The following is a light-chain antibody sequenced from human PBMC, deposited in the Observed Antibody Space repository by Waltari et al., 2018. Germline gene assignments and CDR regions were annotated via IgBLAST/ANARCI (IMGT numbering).Light chain of an antibody. Sequence: QSVLTQPPSVSGAPGQRVTISCTWSSSNIGAGYDVHWYQQLPGTAPKLLILGNRNPPQGAPDRFSGSKSGTSASLAITGLQAEDEADYYCQSYDSSLGGSVYGGGTKLTVL. CDR3: QSYDSSLGGSV. CDR2: GNR. V-gene: IGLV1-40*01. CDR1: SSNIGAGYD. J-gene: IGLJ2*01.